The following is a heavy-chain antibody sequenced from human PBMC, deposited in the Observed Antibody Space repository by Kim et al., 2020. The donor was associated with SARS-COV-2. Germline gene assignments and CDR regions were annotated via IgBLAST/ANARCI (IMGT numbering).Heavy chain of an antibody. CDR3: ARDLLHATEYQLLDNYYYYYGMDV. D-gene: IGHD2-2*01. CDR2: ISSSSSYI. V-gene: IGHV3-21*01. J-gene: IGHJ6*02. Sequence: GGSLRLSCAASGFTFRSYSMNWVRQAPGKGLEWVSSISSSSSYIYYADSVKGRFTISRDNAKNSLYLQMNSLRAEDTAVYYCARDLLHATEYQLLDNYYYYYGMDVWGQGTTVTVSS. CDR1: GFTFRSYS.